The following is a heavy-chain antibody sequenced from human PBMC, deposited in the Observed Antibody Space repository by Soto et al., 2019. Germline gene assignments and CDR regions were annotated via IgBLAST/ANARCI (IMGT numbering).Heavy chain of an antibody. J-gene: IGHJ6*02. CDR2: IYYSGST. V-gene: IGHV4-30-4*01. CDR3: AGAGLGYSYGYGPLDYYYYGMDV. CDR1: GGSISSGDYY. Sequence: SETLSLTCTVSGGSISSGDYYWSWIRQPPGKGLEWIGYIYYSGSTYYNPSLKSRVTISVDTSKNQFSLKLSSVTAADTAVYYCAGAGLGYSYGYGPLDYYYYGMDVWGQGTTVTVSS. D-gene: IGHD5-18*01.